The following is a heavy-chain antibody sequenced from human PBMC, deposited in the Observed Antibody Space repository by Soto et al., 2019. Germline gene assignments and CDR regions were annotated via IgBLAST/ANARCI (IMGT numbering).Heavy chain of an antibody. CDR2: IIPIFGTA. Sequence: QVPLVQSGAEVKKPGSSVKVSCKASGGTFSSYAISWVRQAPGQGLEWMGGIIPIFGTANYAQKFQGRVMITADESTRTAYMQLSSMPSEETAMYYSARDVRSNGGDYWGQGSLITVSS. J-gene: IGHJ4*02. CDR1: GGTFSSYA. V-gene: IGHV1-69*12. CDR3: ARDVRSNGGDY.